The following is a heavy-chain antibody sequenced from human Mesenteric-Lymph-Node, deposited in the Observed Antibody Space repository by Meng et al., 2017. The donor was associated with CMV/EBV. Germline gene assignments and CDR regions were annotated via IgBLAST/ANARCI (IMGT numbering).Heavy chain of an antibody. J-gene: IGHJ2*01. Sequence: GESLKISCAASGFTFSSYSMNWVRQAPGKGLEWVSSISRSSSYMYYADSVKGRFTISRDNPKNTLYLQMSSLTAEDTAVYYCAKDFGDGCLWFIDLWGRGTLVTVSS. CDR2: ISRSSSYM. CDR3: AKDFGDGCLWFIDL. V-gene: IGHV3-21*01. CDR1: GFTFSSYS. D-gene: IGHD5-24*01.